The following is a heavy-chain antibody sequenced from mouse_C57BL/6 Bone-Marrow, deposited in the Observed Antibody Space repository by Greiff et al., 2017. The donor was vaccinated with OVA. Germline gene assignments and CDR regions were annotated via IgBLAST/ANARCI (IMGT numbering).Heavy chain of an antibody. V-gene: IGHV5-4*03. CDR2: ISDGGSYT. CDR1: GFTFSSYA. J-gene: IGHJ2*01. CDR3: ARVYYYGSSYYFDY. D-gene: IGHD1-1*01. Sequence: EVKLQESGGGLVKPGGSLKLSCAASGFTFSSYAMSWVRQTPEKRLEWVATISDGGSYTYYPDNVKGRFTISRDNANNNLYLQMSHLKSEDTAMYYCARVYYYGSSYYFDYWGQGTTLTVSS.